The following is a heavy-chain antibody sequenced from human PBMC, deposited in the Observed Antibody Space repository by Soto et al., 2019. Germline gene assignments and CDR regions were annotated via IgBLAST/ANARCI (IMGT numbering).Heavy chain of an antibody. V-gene: IGHV3-11*06. J-gene: IGHJ5*02. CDR1: GFTCGDSY. Sequence: GGSLRLSCAGSGFTCGDSYTRWIRQAPGKGLEWLSYISPGSRYPAYADSVKGRFTISRDNAKRSLYLQMMSLTAEDTAIYYCVRGGGGGLFDPWGEGTMVSVSS. D-gene: IGHD2-15*01. CDR3: VRGGGGGLFDP. CDR2: ISPGSRYP.